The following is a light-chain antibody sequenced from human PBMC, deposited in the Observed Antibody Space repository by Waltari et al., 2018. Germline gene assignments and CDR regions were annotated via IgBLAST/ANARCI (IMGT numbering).Light chain of an antibody. CDR2: WAS. CDR3: HQYANSPWT. CDR1: QSVLYSPNNKNY. V-gene: IGKV4-1*01. J-gene: IGKJ1*01. Sequence: DIVTTQSPDSLAVSLGERATINCKSSQSVLYSPNNKNYLAWYQQKPGQPPQLLIYWASTRESGVPDRFSGSGSGTDFTLTISSLQAEDVAVYYCHQYANSPWTFGQGTKVEVK.